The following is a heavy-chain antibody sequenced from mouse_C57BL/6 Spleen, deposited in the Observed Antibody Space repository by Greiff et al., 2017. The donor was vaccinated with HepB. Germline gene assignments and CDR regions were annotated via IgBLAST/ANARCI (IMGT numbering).Heavy chain of an antibody. J-gene: IGHJ4*01. CDR3: ARERGRRQLRLQDAMDY. V-gene: IGHV1-53*01. CDR2: INPSNGGT. D-gene: IGHD3-2*02. Sequence: QVQLQQPGTELVKPGASVKLSCKASGYTFTSYWMHWVKQRPGQGLEWIGNINPSNGGTNYNEKFKSKATLTVDKSSSTAYMQLSSLTSEDSAVYYCARERGRRQLRLQDAMDYWGQGTSVTVSS. CDR1: GYTFTSYW.